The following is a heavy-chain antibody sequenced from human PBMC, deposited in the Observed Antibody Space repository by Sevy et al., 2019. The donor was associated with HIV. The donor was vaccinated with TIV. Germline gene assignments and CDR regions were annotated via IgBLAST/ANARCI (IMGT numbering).Heavy chain of an antibody. Sequence: GGSLRLSCAASGFTFSSYAMSWVRQAPGKGLEWVSAISGSGGSTYYADSVKGRFTISRDNSKNTLYLQMNSLRAEETAVYYCAKGVLELELHDAFDIWGQGTMVTVSS. V-gene: IGHV3-23*01. CDR3: AKGVLELELHDAFDI. J-gene: IGHJ3*02. CDR2: ISGSGGST. D-gene: IGHD1-7*01. CDR1: GFTFSSYA.